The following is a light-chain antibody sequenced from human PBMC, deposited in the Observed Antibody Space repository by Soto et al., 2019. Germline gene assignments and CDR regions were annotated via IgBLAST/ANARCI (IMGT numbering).Light chain of an antibody. J-gene: IGKJ4*01. CDR1: QGISSY. Sequence: TQSPSSLSASVGDRVTITCRASQGISSYLAWYQQKPGQAPRLLLYGASTRATGIPARFSASGSGTEFTLTISSLQSEDFAVYFCQQYNEWPPLTFGGGTKVEI. V-gene: IGKV3-15*01. CDR2: GAS. CDR3: QQYNEWPPLT.